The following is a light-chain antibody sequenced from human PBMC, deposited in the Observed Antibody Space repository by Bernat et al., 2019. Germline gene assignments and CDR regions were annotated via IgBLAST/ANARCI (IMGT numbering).Light chain of an antibody. CDR3: QQYNNWPPGIT. J-gene: IGKJ3*01. CDR1: QSVYTY. CDR2: AAS. Sequence: EIVLTQSPATLSLSPGERATLSCRASQSVYTYLAWYQQKPGQAPRLLIYAASYRATGIPARFSGSGSGTEFTLTISSLQSEDFAVYYCQQYNNWPPGITFGPGTKVDIK. V-gene: IGKV3D-15*01.